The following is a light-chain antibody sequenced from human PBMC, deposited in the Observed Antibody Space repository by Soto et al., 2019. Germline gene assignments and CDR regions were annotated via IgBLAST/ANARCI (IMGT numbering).Light chain of an antibody. J-gene: IGKJ4*01. CDR2: GAS. V-gene: IGKV3-20*01. Sequence: EIVLTQSPGTLSLSPGERATLSCMASESVSSSYLAWYQQKPGQAPRLLIYGASSRATGIPDRFSGSGSGTDFTLTISRLEPEDFAVYYCQQYGSSPKLTFGGGTKVDI. CDR3: QQYGSSPKLT. CDR1: ESVSSSY.